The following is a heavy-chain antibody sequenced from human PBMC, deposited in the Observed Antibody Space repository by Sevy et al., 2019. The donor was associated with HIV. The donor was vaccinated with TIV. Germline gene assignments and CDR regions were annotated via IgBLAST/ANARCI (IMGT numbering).Heavy chain of an antibody. CDR3: TTDWGSYWGGPSDY. D-gene: IGHD1-26*01. CDR1: GFTFSNAW. J-gene: IGHJ4*02. CDR2: IKSKTDGGKT. V-gene: IGHV3-15*01. Sequence: GGSLRLSCAASGFTFSNAWMSWVRQAPGKGLEWVGRIKSKTDGGKTDYAAPVKGRFTISRDDSKNTLYLQMNSLKTEDTAVYYCTTDWGSYWGGPSDYWGQGTLVTVSS.